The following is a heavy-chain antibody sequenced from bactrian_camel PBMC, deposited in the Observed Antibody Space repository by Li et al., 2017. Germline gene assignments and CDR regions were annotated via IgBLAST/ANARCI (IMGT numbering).Heavy chain of an antibody. CDR2: IYKDARNK. CDR1: GYTFGSNPGNCG. J-gene: IGHJ7*01. D-gene: IGHD1*01. V-gene: IGHV3S6*01. Sequence: HVQLVESGGGSVQAGGSLKLSCLSSGYTFGSNPGNCGMARYRQVPGKGLQWVASIYKDARNKYVLDSVKRRFAISRDNAKNEVYLQMNNLTSEDTALYWCATHRSQVLFEAWAAMDYWGKGTQVTVS.